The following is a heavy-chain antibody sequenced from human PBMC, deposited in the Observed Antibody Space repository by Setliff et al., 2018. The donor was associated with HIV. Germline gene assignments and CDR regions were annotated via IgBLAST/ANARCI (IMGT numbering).Heavy chain of an antibody. CDR1: GFTFSTYS. V-gene: IGHV3-21*01. Sequence: GGSLRLSCAASGFTFSTYSMIWVRQAPGKGLEWVSSISSSSGYYYYADSVKGRFTISRDNAKNSLYLQMNSLRAEDTAVYYCAKSYFDRSGYLGSWGQGTLVTVSS. D-gene: IGHD3-22*01. J-gene: IGHJ5*02. CDR3: AKSYFDRSGYLGS. CDR2: ISSSSGYY.